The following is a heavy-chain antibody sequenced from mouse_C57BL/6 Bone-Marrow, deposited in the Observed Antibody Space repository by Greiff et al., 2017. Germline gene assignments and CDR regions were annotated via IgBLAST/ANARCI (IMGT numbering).Heavy chain of an antibody. D-gene: IGHD2-10*02. Sequence: QVQLKQSGAELVRPGTSVKMSCKASGYTFTNYWIGWAKQRPGHGLEWIGDIYPGGGYTNYNEKFKGKATLTADKSSSTAYMQFSSLTSEDSAIYYCARTGYGNFYYAMDYWGQGTSVTVSS. V-gene: IGHV1-63*01. CDR2: IYPGGGYT. J-gene: IGHJ4*01. CDR1: GYTFTNYW. CDR3: ARTGYGNFYYAMDY.